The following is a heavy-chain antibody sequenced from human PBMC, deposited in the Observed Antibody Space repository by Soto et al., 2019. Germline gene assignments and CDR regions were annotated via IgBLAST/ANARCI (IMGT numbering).Heavy chain of an antibody. V-gene: IGHV3-15*01. J-gene: IGHJ3*02. D-gene: IGHD2-8*01. CDR1: GFTFSNAW. Sequence: EVQLVESGGGVVKPWGSLRLSSAATGFTFSNAWMSWVRQAPGKGLEWVCRIKSKTDGGTTDYAAPVNSRFTISRDDSKDTLYLPMNSLKTEDTAVYYCTTAPGVAFDSWGQGTMVTVAS. CDR3: TTAPGVAFDS. CDR2: IKSKTDGGTT.